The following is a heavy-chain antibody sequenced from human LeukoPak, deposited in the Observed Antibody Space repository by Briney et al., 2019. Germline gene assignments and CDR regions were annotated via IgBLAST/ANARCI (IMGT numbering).Heavy chain of an antibody. CDR3: ARRKEVQTTFDY. V-gene: IGHV3-7*01. CDR2: IKEDGGET. D-gene: IGHD4/OR15-4a*01. J-gene: IGHJ4*02. CDR1: GFVFSNYW. Sequence: GGSLRLSCVASGFVFSNYWMGWVRQAPGKGLEWVANIKEDGGETYYVDSVKGRFTISRDNAKNSLDLQMNSLRDEDTVVYYCARRKEVQTTFDYWGQGTLVTVSS.